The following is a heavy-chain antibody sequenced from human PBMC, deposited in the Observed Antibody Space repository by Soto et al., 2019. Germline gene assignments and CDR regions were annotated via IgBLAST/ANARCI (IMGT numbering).Heavy chain of an antibody. CDR1: GDSISSGGYR. Sequence: QVQLQESGPGLVKPSQTLSLTCTVSGDSISSGGYRWSWIRQHPGEGLEWIGFMYNSGSTSYNPSLTSRATISVDTSTNQFSLNLRSVTAADTAVYYCAIGGDTTKVDFWGQGTLVTVSS. V-gene: IGHV4-31*03. D-gene: IGHD3-16*01. CDR2: MYNSGST. J-gene: IGHJ4*02. CDR3: AIGGDTTKVDF.